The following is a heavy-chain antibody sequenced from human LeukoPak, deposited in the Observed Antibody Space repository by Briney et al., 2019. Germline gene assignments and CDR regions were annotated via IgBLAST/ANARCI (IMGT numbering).Heavy chain of an antibody. CDR3: ARPRHYGSGSYYNGGYDFDY. Sequence: ASVKVSCKTSGYTFSTYGISWVRQAPGQGLEWMGWISVHNGNTNYAQKLQGRVTMTTDTSTNTAYMELRSLRSDDTAVYFCARPRHYGSGSYYNGGYDFDYWGQGTLVTVSS. V-gene: IGHV1-18*01. CDR2: ISVHNGNT. D-gene: IGHD3-10*01. J-gene: IGHJ4*02. CDR1: GYTFSTYG.